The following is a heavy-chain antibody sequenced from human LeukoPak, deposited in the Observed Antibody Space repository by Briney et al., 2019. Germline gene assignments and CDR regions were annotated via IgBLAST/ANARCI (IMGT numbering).Heavy chain of an antibody. CDR1: GYTFTGYY. CDR3: ARATYGDDFDY. V-gene: IGHV1-2*02. CDR2: INPNSGGT. J-gene: IGHJ4*02. Sequence: ASVKVSCTASGYTFTGYYMHWVRQAPGQGLEWVGWINPNSGGTNYAQKFQGRVTMTRDTSISTAYMELSRLRSDDTAVYYCARATYGDDFDYWGQGTLVTVSS. D-gene: IGHD4-17*01.